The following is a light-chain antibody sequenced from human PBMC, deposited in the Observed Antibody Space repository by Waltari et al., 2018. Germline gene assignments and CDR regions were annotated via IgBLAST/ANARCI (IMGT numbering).Light chain of an antibody. CDR1: QSLLTRNGYNY. CDR2: FGS. V-gene: IGKV2-28*01. Sequence: DIVMTQSPLSLTVTPGESASISCRSSQSLLTRNGYNYVEVHLQKPGQSPQLLVYFGSNRASGAPDRFSGGGSGTNLTLIIGGVEAEDVGVYYCMQTAQNPPTFGQGTKL. CDR3: MQTAQNPPT. J-gene: IGKJ2*01.